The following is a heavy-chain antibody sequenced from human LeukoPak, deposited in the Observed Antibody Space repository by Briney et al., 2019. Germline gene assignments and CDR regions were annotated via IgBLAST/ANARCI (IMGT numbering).Heavy chain of an antibody. CDR1: GCTFSGYG. Sequence: GGSLRLSCVASGCTFSGYGMHWVRQAPGKGLEWVALIWYDGGDKFYADSVKGRFIIARDNSKNTLYLQMNSLRADDTAVYYCGRRGSGSYHVDYWGQGTLVTVSS. V-gene: IGHV3-33*01. J-gene: IGHJ4*02. CDR2: IWYDGGDK. CDR3: GRRGSGSYHVDY. D-gene: IGHD1-26*01.